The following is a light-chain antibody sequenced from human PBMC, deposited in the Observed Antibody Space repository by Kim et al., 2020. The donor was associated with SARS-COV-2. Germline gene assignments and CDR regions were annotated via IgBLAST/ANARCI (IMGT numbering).Light chain of an antibody. CDR2: TAS. V-gene: IGKV1-39*01. CDR1: QNINRY. Sequence: DIQMTQSPSSLSASVGDRVTITCRASQNINRYLNWYQQKPGKVPKLLISTASTLQTGVPSRFSGSGSGTDFTLTINSLQPEDFATYYCQQTYRSPPTFGQGTKLEI. J-gene: IGKJ2*01. CDR3: QQTYRSPPT.